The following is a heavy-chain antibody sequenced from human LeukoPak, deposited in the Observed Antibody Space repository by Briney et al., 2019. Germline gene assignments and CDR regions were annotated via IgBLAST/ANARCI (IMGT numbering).Heavy chain of an antibody. Sequence: GGSLRLSCAASGFTFSSYAMYWVRQAPGKGLEWVSAISGSGGNTFYGDSVKGRFTISGDNSKNMLFLQMNNLRAEDTAVYYCAKETTVGHWYFDLWGRGTLVTVSS. V-gene: IGHV3-23*01. CDR3: AKETTVGHWYFDL. CDR1: GFTFSSYA. CDR2: ISGSGGNT. D-gene: IGHD4-23*01. J-gene: IGHJ2*01.